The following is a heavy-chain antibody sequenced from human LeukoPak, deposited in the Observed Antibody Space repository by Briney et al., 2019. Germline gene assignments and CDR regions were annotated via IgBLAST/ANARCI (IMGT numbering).Heavy chain of an antibody. V-gene: IGHV6-1*01. CDR1: GDSISSNSAA. D-gene: IGHD2-21*01. CDR3: ARGFEVAYYYGLDV. CDR2: PYYRSRWYN. J-gene: IGHJ6*01. Sequence: SQTLSLTCAISGDSISSNSAAWNWTRPSPSRGLEWLGSPYYRSRWYNDYAVSVKRRIGIYPDTSKNQFSLQLNSVTPEDTAGYYCARGFEVAYYYGLDVWGQGTTVTVSS.